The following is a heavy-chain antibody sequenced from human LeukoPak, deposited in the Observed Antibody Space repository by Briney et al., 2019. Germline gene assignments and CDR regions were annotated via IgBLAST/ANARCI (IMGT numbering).Heavy chain of an antibody. CDR1: GGSISSYY. Sequence: SETLSLTCTVSGGSISSYYWGWIRQPPGKGLEWIGSIYYSGSTYYNPSLKSRVTISVDTSKNQFSLKLSSVTAADTAVYYCARARYFDLNWFDPWGQGTLVTVSS. V-gene: IGHV4-39*01. D-gene: IGHD3-9*01. J-gene: IGHJ5*02. CDR3: ARARYFDLNWFDP. CDR2: IYYSGST.